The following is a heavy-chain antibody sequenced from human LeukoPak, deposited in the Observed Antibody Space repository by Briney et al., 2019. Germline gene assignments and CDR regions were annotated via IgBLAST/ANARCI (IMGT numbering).Heavy chain of an antibody. CDR1: GGSISTFY. CDR3: ARAATGTRGRFDY. Sequence: SETLSLTCTVSGGSISTFYWSWVRQPAGKGLERIGRIYTSGSTDYNPSLKSRVTMSVDTSKNQFSLKVTSVTAADTAVYYCARAATGTRGRFDYWGQGTLVTVSS. V-gene: IGHV4-4*07. J-gene: IGHJ4*02. CDR2: IYTSGST. D-gene: IGHD1-7*01.